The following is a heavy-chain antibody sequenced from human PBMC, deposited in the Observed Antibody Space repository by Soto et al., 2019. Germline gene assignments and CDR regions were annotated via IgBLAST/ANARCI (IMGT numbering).Heavy chain of an antibody. D-gene: IGHD5-12*01. V-gene: IGHV3-15*01. CDR1: GFTFRNAW. CDR2: IKSKTDGGTT. J-gene: IGHJ4*02. CDR3: TTHRDYDYGGALDY. Sequence: EVQLVESGGGLVKPGGSLRLSCEASGFTFRNAWMSWVRQAPGKGLEWVGRIKSKTDGGTTEYAAPVKGRFTISRDDSKNTLYLQMNSLKTEDTAVYYCTTHRDYDYGGALDYWGQGTLVTVSS.